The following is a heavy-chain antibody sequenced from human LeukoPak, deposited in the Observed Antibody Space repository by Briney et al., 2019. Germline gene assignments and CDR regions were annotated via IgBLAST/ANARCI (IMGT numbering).Heavy chain of an antibody. CDR1: GFTLNDYW. CDR3: ARPALVGEIFEF. J-gene: IGHJ4*02. CDR2: IKQDGNDQ. Sequence: TGGSLRLSCAASGFTLNDYWISWGRQAPGKGLEWVADIKQDGNDQKYVDSVKGRFTISRDNTKNSLYLQMNSLRAEDTAVYYCARPALVGEIFEFWGQGTLVTVSS. D-gene: IGHD1-26*01. V-gene: IGHV3-7*01.